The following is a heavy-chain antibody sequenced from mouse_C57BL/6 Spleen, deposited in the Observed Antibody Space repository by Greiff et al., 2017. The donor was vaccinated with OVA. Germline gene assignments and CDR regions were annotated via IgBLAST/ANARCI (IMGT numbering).Heavy chain of an antibody. CDR1: GFTFSDYG. D-gene: IGHD2-5*01. CDR2: ISSGSSTI. V-gene: IGHV5-17*01. Sequence: EVQRVESGGGLVKPGGSLKLSCAASGFTFSDYGMHWVRQAPEKGLEWVAYISSGSSTIYYADTVKGRFTISRDNAKNTLFLQMTRLRSEDTAMYYCARAYYSNYGAMDYWGQGTSVTVSS. CDR3: ARAYYSNYGAMDY. J-gene: IGHJ4*01.